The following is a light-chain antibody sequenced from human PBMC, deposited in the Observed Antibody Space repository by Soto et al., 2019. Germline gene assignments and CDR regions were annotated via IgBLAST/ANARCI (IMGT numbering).Light chain of an antibody. Sequence: EIVLKQSLATLSVSPGEGATLYCRASQSVSRYLAWYQQKPGQAPRLLVYGASTRATGIPARFSGSGAGTDFTLTITSLQSEDFGVYFCQQYKDWPTTFGQGTIVDIK. CDR1: QSVSRY. CDR2: GAS. J-gene: IGKJ1*01. CDR3: QQYKDWPTT. V-gene: IGKV3-15*01.